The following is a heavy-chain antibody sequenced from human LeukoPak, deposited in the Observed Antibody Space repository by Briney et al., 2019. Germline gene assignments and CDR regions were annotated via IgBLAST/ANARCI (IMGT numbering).Heavy chain of an antibody. CDR3: AREYQYYYDSSGYFDY. D-gene: IGHD3-22*01. CDR2: IYYSGST. Sequence: PSETLSLTCTVSGGSISTSSYYWGWIRQPPGKGLEWIGIIYYSGSTYYSPSLKSRVTISVDTSKNQFSLKLSSVTAADTAVHYCAREYQYYYDSSGYFDYWGQGTLVTVSS. J-gene: IGHJ4*02. CDR1: GGSISTSSYY. V-gene: IGHV4-39*07.